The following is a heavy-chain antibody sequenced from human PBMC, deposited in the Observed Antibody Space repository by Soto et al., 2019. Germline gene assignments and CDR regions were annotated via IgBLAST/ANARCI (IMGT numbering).Heavy chain of an antibody. Sequence: SETLSLTCTVSSGSITSSTYYWGWIRQPPEKGLEWIGTIYFSGNTYYNPSLKSRVTISVDTSRSQFSLMLSSVTAADTAVYYCVRHRHQEDGNKNGLYYCSQRTPVT. CDR3: VRHRHQEDGNKNGLYY. CDR2: IYFSGNT. CDR1: SGSITSSTYY. V-gene: IGHV4-39*01. J-gene: IGHJ4*02. D-gene: IGHD2-8*01.